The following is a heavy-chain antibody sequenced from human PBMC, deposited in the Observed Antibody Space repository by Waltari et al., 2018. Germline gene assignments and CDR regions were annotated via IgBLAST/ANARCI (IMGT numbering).Heavy chain of an antibody. J-gene: IGHJ3*02. CDR2: IYYSGST. CDR3: ARQGITIFGVVKNAFDI. CDR1: GGSISSSSYY. Sequence: QLQLQESGPGLVKPSETLSLTCTVSGGSISSSSYYWGWIRPPPGKGLEWIGSIYYSGSTYYNPSLKSRVTISVDTSKNQFSLKLSSVTAADMAVYYCARQGITIFGVVKNAFDIWGQGTMVTVSS. D-gene: IGHD3-3*01. V-gene: IGHV4-39*01.